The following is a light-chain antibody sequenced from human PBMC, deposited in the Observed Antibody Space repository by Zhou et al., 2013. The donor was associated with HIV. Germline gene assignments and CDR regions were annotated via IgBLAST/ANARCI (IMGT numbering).Light chain of an antibody. J-gene: IGKJ5*01. V-gene: IGKV3-20*01. CDR3: QQYDSSPIT. CDR1: QSVRSSL. Sequence: EIVLTQSPGTLSLSPGERATLSCRASQSVRSSLLAWYQQKPGQAPRLLIYGASRRATGIPDRVSGSGSGTDFTLTISRLEPEDFAVYYCQQYDSSPITFGQGTRRRLN. CDR2: GAS.